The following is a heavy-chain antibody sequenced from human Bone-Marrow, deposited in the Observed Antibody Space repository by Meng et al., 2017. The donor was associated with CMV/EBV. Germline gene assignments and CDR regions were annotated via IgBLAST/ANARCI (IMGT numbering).Heavy chain of an antibody. Sequence: GGSLRLSCAASGFTFSDYYMSWIRRAPGKGLEWVSSISSSGGTIQYSDSVKGRFTISRDNAKNSVYLLMSSLRAEDTAFYYCARDALSSGGDYWGQGALVTVSS. J-gene: IGHJ4*02. CDR3: ARDALSSGGDY. D-gene: IGHD6-19*01. CDR2: ISSSGGTI. CDR1: GFTFSDYY. V-gene: IGHV3-11*04.